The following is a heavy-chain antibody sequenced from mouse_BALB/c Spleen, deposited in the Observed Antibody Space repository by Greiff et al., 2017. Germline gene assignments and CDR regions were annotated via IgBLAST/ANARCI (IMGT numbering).Heavy chain of an antibody. D-gene: IGHD2-14*01. CDR2: IWSGGST. CDR3: ARGRPYDRYDYAMDY. V-gene: IGHV2-2*02. Sequence: QVQLQQSGPGLVQPSQSLSITCTVSGFSLTSYGVHWVRQSPGKGLEWLGVIWSGGSTDYNAAFISRLSISKDNSKSQVFFKMNSLQANDTAIYYCARGRPYDRYDYAMDYWGQGTSVTVSA. J-gene: IGHJ4*01. CDR1: GFSLTSYG.